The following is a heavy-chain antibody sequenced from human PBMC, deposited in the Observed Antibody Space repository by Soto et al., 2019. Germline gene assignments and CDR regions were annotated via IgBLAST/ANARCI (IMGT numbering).Heavy chain of an antibody. J-gene: IGHJ4*02. V-gene: IGHV4-31*03. CDR1: GGSISSGGYY. D-gene: IGHD3-10*01. CDR3: ARDRYGSGISFGLDY. CDR2: IYYSGST. Sequence: QLQLQESGPGLVKPSQTLSLTCTVSGGSISSGGYYWSWIRQHPGKGLEWIGYIYYSGSTYYNPSLKSRVTISVDTSKNQFSLKLSSVTAADTAVYYCARDRYGSGISFGLDYWGQGTLVTVSS.